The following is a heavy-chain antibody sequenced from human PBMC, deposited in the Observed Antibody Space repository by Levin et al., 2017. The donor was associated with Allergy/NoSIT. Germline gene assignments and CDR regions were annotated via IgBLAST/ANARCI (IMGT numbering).Heavy chain of an antibody. CDR2: IYWDDDK. D-gene: IGHD2-15*01. Sequence: ESGPTLVKPTQTLTLTCTFSGFSLSTSGVGVGWIRQPPGKALEWLALIYWDDDKRYSPSLKSRLTITKDTSKNQVVLTMTNMDPVDTATYYCAHSPLCSGGSCYAGVGYYFDYWGQGTLVTVSS. V-gene: IGHV2-5*02. J-gene: IGHJ4*02. CDR1: GFSLSTSGVG. CDR3: AHSPLCSGGSCYAGVGYYFDY.